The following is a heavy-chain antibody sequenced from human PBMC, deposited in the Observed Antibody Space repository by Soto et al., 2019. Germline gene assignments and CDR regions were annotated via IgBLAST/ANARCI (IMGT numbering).Heavy chain of an antibody. D-gene: IGHD4-17*01. J-gene: IGHJ3*02. CDR2: IYYSRST. CDR3: ARDQAYGVGAFDI. Sequence: QVQLQESGPGLVKPSETLSLTCTVSGGSISSYYCSWIRQPPGKGLEWIGYIYYSRSTNYNPSLKSRVTISVDTSKNQFSLKLSSVTAADTAVYYCARDQAYGVGAFDIWGQGTMVTVSS. V-gene: IGHV4-59*01. CDR1: GGSISSYY.